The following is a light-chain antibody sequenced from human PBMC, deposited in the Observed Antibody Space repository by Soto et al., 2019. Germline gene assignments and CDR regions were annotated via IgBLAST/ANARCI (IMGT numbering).Light chain of an antibody. J-gene: IGKJ4*01. Sequence: EIVLTQSPGTLSLSPGERATLSCRASQSVSSGFLAWYQQKPGQAPRLLIYGASSRATGIPDRFSGSGSGKDFTLTISRLEPEDFAVYYCQQYGSSVTFVGGTKVEIK. V-gene: IGKV3-20*01. CDR3: QQYGSSVT. CDR2: GAS. CDR1: QSVSSGF.